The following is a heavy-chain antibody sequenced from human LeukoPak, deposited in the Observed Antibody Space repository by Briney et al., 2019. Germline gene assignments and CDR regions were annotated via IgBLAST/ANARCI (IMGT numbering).Heavy chain of an antibody. D-gene: IGHD3-10*01. CDR3: ARDLSGGFYGSGSSFDY. J-gene: IGHJ4*02. V-gene: IGHV3-30*02. CDR2: IRYDGSDK. CDR1: GFTFSSYG. Sequence: GGSLRLSCAASGFTFSSYGVHWVREAPGKGLECVAFIRYDGSDKYYAESVKGRFTISRDNAKNSLYLEMNSLRAEDTAVYYCARDLSGGFYGSGSSFDYWGQGSLVTVSS.